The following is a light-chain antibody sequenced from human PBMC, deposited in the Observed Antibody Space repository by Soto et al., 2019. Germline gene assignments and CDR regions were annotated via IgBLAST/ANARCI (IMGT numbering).Light chain of an antibody. J-gene: IGKJ5*01. CDR3: QQYNNWPPIT. Sequence: EIVLTQSPGTLSLSPGERATLSCRAIQSVSSSYLAWYQQKPGQARRLLIYGASSRATGIPDRFSGGGSGTDFTLTISRLEPEDFAVYYCQQYNNWPPITFGQGTRLEI. CDR2: GAS. V-gene: IGKV3-20*01. CDR1: QSVSSSY.